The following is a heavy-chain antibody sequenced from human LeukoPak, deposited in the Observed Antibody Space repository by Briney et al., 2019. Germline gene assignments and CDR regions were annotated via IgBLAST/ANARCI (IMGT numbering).Heavy chain of an antibody. Sequence: SETLSLTCAVYGGSFSGYYWSWIRQPPGKGLEWIGEINHSGSTNYNPSLKSRVTISVDTSKNQFSLKLSSVTAADTAVYYCARARGSPSYGGNRWAHDYWGQGTLVTVSS. CDR3: ARARGSPSYGGNRWAHDY. J-gene: IGHJ4*02. CDR1: GGSFSGYY. CDR2: INHSGST. V-gene: IGHV4-34*01. D-gene: IGHD4-23*01.